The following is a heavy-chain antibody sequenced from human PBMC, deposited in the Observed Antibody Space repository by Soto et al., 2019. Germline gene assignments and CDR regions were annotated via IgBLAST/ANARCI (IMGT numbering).Heavy chain of an antibody. V-gene: IGHV4-59*01. J-gene: IGHJ5*02. CDR1: DVSITNYY. D-gene: IGHD5-18*01. CDR3: AREDTRWFDP. CDR2: VYYTGST. Sequence: SETLSLTCTVSDVSITNYYWSWIRQPPGRGLEWLGYVYYTGSTSYNPSLKSRVAMSVDTSKKQISLKLTSVTAADTAVYYCAREDTRWFDPWGQGNLVTVSS.